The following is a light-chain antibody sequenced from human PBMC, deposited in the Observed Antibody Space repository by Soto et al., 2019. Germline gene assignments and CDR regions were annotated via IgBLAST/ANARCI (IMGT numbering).Light chain of an antibody. V-gene: IGKV1-39*01. CDR3: QQSYSTPTT. Sequence: GDRVTINCRASQSISSYLNWYQQKPGRAPKLLIYAASSLQSGVPSRFSGSGSGTDFTLTISSLQPEDFATYYCQQSYSTPTTFGQGTRLEIK. J-gene: IGKJ5*01. CDR1: QSISSY. CDR2: AAS.